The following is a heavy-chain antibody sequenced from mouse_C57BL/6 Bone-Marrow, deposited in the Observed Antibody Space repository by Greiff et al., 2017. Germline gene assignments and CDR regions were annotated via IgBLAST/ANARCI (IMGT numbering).Heavy chain of an antibody. Sequence: EVKLMESVDCLVNPGGSLKLSCAASGFTFSSYTMSLVRPTPKKRLEWVAYISSGGDYIYYADTVKGRFTISRDNARNTLYLQMSSLKSEDTAMYYCTRNYDDYGGAYYFDYWGQGTTRTVFS. CDR3: TRNYDDYGGAYYFDY. CDR1: GFTFSSYT. CDR2: ISSGGDYI. J-gene: IGHJ2*01. V-gene: IGHV5-9-1*02. D-gene: IGHD2-4*01.